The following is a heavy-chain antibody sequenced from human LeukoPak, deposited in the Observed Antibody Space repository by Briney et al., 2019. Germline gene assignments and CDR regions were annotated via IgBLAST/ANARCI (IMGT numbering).Heavy chain of an antibody. CDR1: GFTFSIYG. V-gene: IGHV3-NL1*01. D-gene: IGHD6-19*01. CDR3: ARHVREQWLYDAFDI. J-gene: IGHJ3*02. Sequence: GGSLRLSCAASGFTFSIYGFHWVRQAPGEGLEWVSDFYCWRDRTYYADSVKGRVTISRDNSKSILYLQMNSLRPEDTAVYFCARHVREQWLYDAFDIWGQGTMVTVSS. CDR2: FYCWRDRT.